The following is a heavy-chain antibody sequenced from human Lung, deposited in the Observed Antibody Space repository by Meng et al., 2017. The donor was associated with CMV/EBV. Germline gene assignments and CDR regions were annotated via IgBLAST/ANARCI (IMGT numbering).Heavy chain of an antibody. V-gene: IGHV1-2*06. CDR3: ARGRRVGKTAFDY. Sequence: CEVTGDNNIEFYIHWVRQAPGQRLEWMGRNYPHNGGTRFAERFQDRVTVTWDTSISTAYMEMRNLRSDDTAAYYCARGRRVGKTAFDYWGQGTLVTVSS. J-gene: IGHJ4*02. CDR1: GDNNIEFY. CDR2: NYPHNGGT. D-gene: IGHD1-26*01.